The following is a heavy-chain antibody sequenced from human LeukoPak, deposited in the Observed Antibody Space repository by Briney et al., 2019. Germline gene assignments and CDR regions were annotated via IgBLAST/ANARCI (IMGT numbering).Heavy chain of an antibody. CDR3: TRGGGNCGGDCPYYFDY. CDR2: IRSKAYGGTT. Sequence: GGSLRLSRTASGFTFGDYAMSWVRQAPGKGLEWVGFIRSKAYGGTTEYAASVKGRFTISRDDSESIAYLQMNSLKTEDTAVYYCTRGGGNCGGDCPYYFDYWGQGTLVTVSS. J-gene: IGHJ4*02. D-gene: IGHD2-21*02. CDR1: GFTFGDYA. V-gene: IGHV3-49*04.